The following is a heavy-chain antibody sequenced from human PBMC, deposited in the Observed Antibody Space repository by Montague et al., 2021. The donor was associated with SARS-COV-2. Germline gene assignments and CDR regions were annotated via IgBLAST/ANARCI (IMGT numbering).Heavy chain of an antibody. CDR2: LYTSGST. V-gene: IGHV4-4*07. CDR1: GGSISNYY. J-gene: IGHJ6*02. D-gene: IGHD6-19*01. CDR3: ARESGYSSGWRYYYVMDV. Sequence: SKTLSLTCTVSGGSISNYYWTWIRQPAGKGLEWIGRLYTSGSTTYNPSLTRRVTMSVDTSKNQFSLNVTSVTAADMAIYHCARESGYSSGWRYYYVMDVWGQGTTVTVS.